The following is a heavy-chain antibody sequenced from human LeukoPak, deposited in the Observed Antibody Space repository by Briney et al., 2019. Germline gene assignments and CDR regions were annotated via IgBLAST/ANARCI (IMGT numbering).Heavy chain of an antibody. CDR3: ARGMYYDSSGYIDY. CDR2: IIPILGIA. Sequence: ASVKVSCKASGGTFSSYAISWVRQAPGQGLEWMGRIIPILGIANYAQKLQGRVTITADKSTSTAYMELSSLRSEDTAVYYCARGMYYDSSGYIDYWGQGTLVTVSS. J-gene: IGHJ4*02. V-gene: IGHV1-69*04. CDR1: GGTFSSYA. D-gene: IGHD3-22*01.